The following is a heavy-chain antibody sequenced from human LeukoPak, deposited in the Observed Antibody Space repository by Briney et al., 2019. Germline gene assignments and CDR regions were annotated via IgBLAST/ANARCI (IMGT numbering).Heavy chain of an antibody. CDR3: ARGLGVPFDY. CDR2: ISAYNGNT. D-gene: IGHD1-26*01. Sequence: EWMGWISAYNGNTNYAQKLQGRVTMTTDTSTSTAYMELRSLRSDDTAVYYCARGLGVPFDYWGQGTLVTVSS. V-gene: IGHV1-18*01. J-gene: IGHJ4*02.